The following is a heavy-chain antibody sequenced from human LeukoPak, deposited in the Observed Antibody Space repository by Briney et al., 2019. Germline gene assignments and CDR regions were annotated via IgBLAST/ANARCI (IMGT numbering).Heavy chain of an antibody. V-gene: IGHV4-34*01. CDR3: ARNQHYGSGSYYSTRSYYYYMDV. CDR1: GGSFSGYY. Sequence: SETLSLTCAVFGGSFSGYYWSWIGQPPGKGLEWIGEINHSGSTNYNPSLKSRVTISVDTSKNQFSLKLSSVTAADTAVYYCARNQHYGSGSYYSTRSYYYYMDVWGKGTTVTVSS. D-gene: IGHD3-10*01. CDR2: INHSGST. J-gene: IGHJ6*03.